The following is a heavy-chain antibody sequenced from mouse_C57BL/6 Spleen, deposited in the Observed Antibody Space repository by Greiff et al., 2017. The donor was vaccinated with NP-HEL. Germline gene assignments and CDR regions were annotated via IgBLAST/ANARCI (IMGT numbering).Heavy chain of an antibody. D-gene: IGHD3-1*01. Sequence: EVQLQQSGPELVKPGASVKISCKASGYTFTDYYMNWVKQSHGKSLEWIGAINPNNGGTSYNQKFKGKATLTVDKSSSTAYMELRSLTSEDSAVYYCERSGYPYAMDYWGQGTSVTVSS. CDR2: INPNNGGT. J-gene: IGHJ4*01. V-gene: IGHV1-26*01. CDR3: ERSGYPYAMDY. CDR1: GYTFTDYY.